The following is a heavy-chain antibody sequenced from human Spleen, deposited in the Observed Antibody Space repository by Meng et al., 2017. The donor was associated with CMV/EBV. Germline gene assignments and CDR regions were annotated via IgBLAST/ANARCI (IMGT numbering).Heavy chain of an antibody. V-gene: IGHV3-66*02. D-gene: IGHD3-22*01. J-gene: IGHJ5*02. Sequence: GESLKISCAASGFIFSNYYLSWIRQAPGKGLEWVSVIYTGGSTYYADSVKGRFTISRDDSRNTLYLQMNSMRAEDTAVYYCAGDFGYSYDSSGFLTWGQGTLVTVSS. CDR2: IYTGGST. CDR1: GFIFSNYY. CDR3: AGDFGYSYDSSGFLT.